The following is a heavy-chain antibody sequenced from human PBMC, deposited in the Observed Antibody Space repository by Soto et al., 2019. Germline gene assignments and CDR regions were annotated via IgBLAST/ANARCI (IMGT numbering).Heavy chain of an antibody. V-gene: IGHV3-11*06. J-gene: IGHJ6*02. CDR2: ITGGSAYT. D-gene: IGHD1-1*01. Sequence: QVQLVESGGGLVKPGGSLRLSCTASGFAFSDYSMSWIRQAPGKGLEWVSSITGGSAYTNYADSVKGRFSIYRDNTKNSLYLQMNSLRAEDTALYYCARDRTSVGPYKTGAMDVWGQGTTVTVSS. CDR3: ARDRTSVGPYKTGAMDV. CDR1: GFAFSDYS.